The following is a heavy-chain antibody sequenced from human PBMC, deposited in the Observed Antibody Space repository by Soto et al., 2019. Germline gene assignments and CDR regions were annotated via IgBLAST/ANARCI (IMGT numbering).Heavy chain of an antibody. D-gene: IGHD5-18*01. CDR2: ISAYNGNT. CDR1: GYTFTSYG. CDR3: ARVLKSGYSYGYYYSYGMDV. V-gene: IGHV1-18*04. J-gene: IGHJ6*02. Sequence: GASVKVSCKASGYTFTSYGISWVRQAPGQGLEWMGWISAYNGNTNYAQKLQGRVTMTTDTSTSTAYMERRSLRSDDTAVYYCARVLKSGYSYGYYYSYGMDVWGQGTTVTVS.